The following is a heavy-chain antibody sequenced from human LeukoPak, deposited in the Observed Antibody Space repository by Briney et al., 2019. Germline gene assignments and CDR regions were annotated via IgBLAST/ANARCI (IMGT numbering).Heavy chain of an antibody. CDR1: GYTFTGYY. J-gene: IGHJ3*02. D-gene: IGHD3-10*01. V-gene: IGHV1-2*02. Sequence: WASVKVSCKASGYTFTGYYMHWVRQAPGQGLEWMGWMNPNSGGTNYAQKFQGRVTMTRDTSISTAYMELSRLRSDDTAVYYCARGWAGELLNAFDIWGQGTMVTVSS. CDR2: MNPNSGGT. CDR3: ARGWAGELLNAFDI.